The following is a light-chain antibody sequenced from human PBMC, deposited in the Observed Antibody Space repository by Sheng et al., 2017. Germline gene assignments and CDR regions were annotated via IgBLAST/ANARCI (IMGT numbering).Light chain of an antibody. CDR2: GSS. CDR1: QSISKY. Sequence: EIVMTQSPATVSLSPGERATLFCRASQSISKYLAWYQQKPGQAPRLLIYGSSTRATGIPARFSGSGSGTDFTLTISSLEPEDFAVYYCQQRSNWPPITFGQGTRLEIK. J-gene: IGKJ5*01. CDR3: QQRSNWPPIT. V-gene: IGKV3-11*01.